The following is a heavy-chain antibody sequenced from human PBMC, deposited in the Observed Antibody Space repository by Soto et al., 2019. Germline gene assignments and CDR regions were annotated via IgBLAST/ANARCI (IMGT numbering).Heavy chain of an antibody. D-gene: IGHD3-16*01. Sequence: EVQLVESGGGLVQPGGSLRLSCAASGFTFSSYGMNWVRQAPGKGLEWVSYISSSGSTIYYVDSVKGRFTISRDNAKKSLYLQMNSRRAEDTAVYYCARDRETYYGMDVWGQGTTVTVSS. CDR3: ARDRETYYGMDV. CDR2: ISSSGSTI. CDR1: GFTFSSYG. V-gene: IGHV3-48*03. J-gene: IGHJ6*02.